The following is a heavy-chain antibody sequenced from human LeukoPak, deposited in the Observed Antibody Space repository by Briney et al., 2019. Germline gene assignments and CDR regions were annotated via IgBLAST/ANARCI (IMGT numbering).Heavy chain of an antibody. CDR3: ARTCYYDSTTYYFDY. V-gene: IGHV1-69*13. CDR1: GCTFNTYA. J-gene: IGHJ4*02. CDR2: IIPIFGTS. Sequence: SLKISCKASGCTFNTYAINWVRQAPGQGLEWMGGIIPIFGTSNYAQKFQGRGTITADESTGTAYMELSSLRSEDTAVYYCARTCYYDSTTYYFDYWGQGTLVTVSS. D-gene: IGHD3-22*01.